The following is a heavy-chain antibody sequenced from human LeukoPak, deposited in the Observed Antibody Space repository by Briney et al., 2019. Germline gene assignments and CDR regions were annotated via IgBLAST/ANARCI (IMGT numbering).Heavy chain of an antibody. V-gene: IGHV4-34*01. CDR2: INHSGST. J-gene: IGHJ4*02. CDR3: ARRYFAWLPRV. CDR1: GGSFSGYY. Sequence: SETLSLTCAVYGGSFSGYYWSWIRQPPGKGLEWIGEINHSGSTNYNPSLKSRVTISVDTSKNQFSLKLSSVTAADTAVYYCARRYFAWLPRVWGQGTLVTVSS. D-gene: IGHD3-9*01.